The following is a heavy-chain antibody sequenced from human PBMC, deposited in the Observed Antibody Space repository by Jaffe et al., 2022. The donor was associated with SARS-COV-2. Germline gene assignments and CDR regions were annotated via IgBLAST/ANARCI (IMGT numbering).Heavy chain of an antibody. J-gene: IGHJ5*02. Sequence: QVQLQESGPGLVKPSQTLSLTCTVSGGSISSGGYYWSWIRQHPGKGLEWIGYIYYSGSTYYNPSLKSRVTISVDTSKNQFSLKLSSVTAADTAVYYCARDCSGGSCYSPRFDPWGQGTLVTVSS. CDR2: IYYSGST. CDR1: GGSISSGGYY. D-gene: IGHD2-15*01. V-gene: IGHV4-31*03. CDR3: ARDCSGGSCYSPRFDP.